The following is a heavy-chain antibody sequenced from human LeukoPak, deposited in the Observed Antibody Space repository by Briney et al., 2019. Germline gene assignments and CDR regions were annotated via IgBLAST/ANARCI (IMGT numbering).Heavy chain of an antibody. Sequence: KPGGSLRLSCAASGFSFNSYSMYWVRQAPGKGLEWVSSISSSSSHMFYADSVKGRFSISRDNAYNSLYLQMNSLRAEDTAVYYCVRDSGSSYGYYFLHWGQGTLVTVSS. CDR2: ISSSSSHM. CDR1: GFSFNSYS. J-gene: IGHJ1*01. V-gene: IGHV3-21*01. CDR3: VRDSGSSYGYYFLH. D-gene: IGHD1-26*01.